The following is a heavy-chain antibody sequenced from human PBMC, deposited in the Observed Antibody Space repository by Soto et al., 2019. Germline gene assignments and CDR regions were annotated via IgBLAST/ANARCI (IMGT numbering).Heavy chain of an antibody. CDR3: ASLGVGDWANYYYYYGMDV. CDR1: GFTFSVYA. D-gene: IGHD2-21*02. Sequence: GGSLRLSCAATGFTFSVYAMTRVRQAPGKGLEWGSAVTANGGSTYSADSVKGRFTISRDNSKNTLFLQMDSLRAEDTAVYYCASLGVGDWANYYYYYGMDVWGQGXTVTVSS. CDR2: VTANGGST. J-gene: IGHJ6*02. V-gene: IGHV3-23*01.